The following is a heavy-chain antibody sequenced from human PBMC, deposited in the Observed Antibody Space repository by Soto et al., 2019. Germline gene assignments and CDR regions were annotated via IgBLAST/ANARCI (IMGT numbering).Heavy chain of an antibody. J-gene: IGHJ4*02. D-gene: IGHD2-15*01. V-gene: IGHV3-74*01. Sequence: EVQLVESGGGLVQPGGSLRLSCAASGFTFSSYWMHWVRQAPGKGLVWVSRINSDGSSTSYADSVKGRFTISRENAKNTVYLQMNRMRAEDTAVYYCVRTSLVVAAATREDYWGQGTLVTVSS. CDR1: GFTFSSYW. CDR3: VRTSLVVAAATREDY. CDR2: INSDGSST.